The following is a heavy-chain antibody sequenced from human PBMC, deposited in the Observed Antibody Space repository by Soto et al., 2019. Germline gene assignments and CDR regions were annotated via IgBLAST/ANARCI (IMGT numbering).Heavy chain of an antibody. CDR2: TYYRSKWYN. CDR1: GDTVSSNSAA. CDR3: ARESYVSGSYDGMDG. V-gene: IGHV6-1*01. D-gene: IGHD3-10*01. J-gene: IGHJ6*02. Sequence: SQTLSLTCAISGDTVSSNSAAWNWIRQSPSRGLEWLGRTYYRSKWYNDYALSVKSRITINPDTSKNQFSLQLNSVTPEDTAVYYCARESYVSGSYDGMDGWGQGTTVTVSS.